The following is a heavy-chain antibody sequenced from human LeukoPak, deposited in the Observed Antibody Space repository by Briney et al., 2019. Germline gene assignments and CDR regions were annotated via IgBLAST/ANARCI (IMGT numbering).Heavy chain of an antibody. CDR1: GGSISSYY. D-gene: IGHD2-15*01. V-gene: IGHV4-4*09. J-gene: IGHJ5*02. CDR3: ARRGGFNWFDP. CDR2: IYTSGST. Sequence: SETLSLTCTVSGGSISSYYWSWIRQPPGKGLEWIGYIYTSGSTNYNPYLKSRVTISVDKSKNQFSLKLSSVTAADTAVYYCARRGGFNWFDPWGQGTLVTVSS.